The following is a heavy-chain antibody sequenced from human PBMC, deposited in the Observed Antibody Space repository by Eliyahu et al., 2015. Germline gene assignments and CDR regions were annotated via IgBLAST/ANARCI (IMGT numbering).Heavy chain of an antibody. CDR3: AGAPTGTSAFDI. CDR2: ISWNSGSI. Sequence: EVQLVESGGGLVQPGRSLRLSCAASGFTFXDXAMHWVRQAXGKGLEWVSGISWNSGSIGYADSVKGRFTISRDNAKNSLYLQMNSLRAEDTALYYCAGAPTGTSAFDIWGQGTMVTVSS. D-gene: IGHD1-14*01. CDR1: GFTFXDXA. J-gene: IGHJ3*02. V-gene: IGHV3-9*01.